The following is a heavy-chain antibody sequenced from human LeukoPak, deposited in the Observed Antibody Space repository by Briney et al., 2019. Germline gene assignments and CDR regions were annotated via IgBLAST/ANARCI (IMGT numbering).Heavy chain of an antibody. CDR3: ARGGVIPWFDP. Sequence: PSETLSLTCTVSGGSIGSSTYYWGWIRQPPGQGLEWIGSIYYSGSTYYNPSLKSRVTISVDTSKNQFSLKLSSVTAADTAVYYCARGGVIPWFDPWGQGTLVTVSS. CDR1: GGSIGSSTYY. CDR2: IYYSGST. J-gene: IGHJ5*02. D-gene: IGHD3-22*01. V-gene: IGHV4-39*01.